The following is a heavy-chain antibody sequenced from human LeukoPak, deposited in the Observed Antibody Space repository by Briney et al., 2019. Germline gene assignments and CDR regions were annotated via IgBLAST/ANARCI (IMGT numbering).Heavy chain of an antibody. CDR2: IKEDGSRK. Sequence: PGGSLRLSCAASGFSFNNYWMSWVRQAPGKGLEWLANIKEDGSRKYYVDSVKGRFTISRDNSKNTLYLQMNSLRAEDTAVYYCAKDPRYYGSGNDYWGQGTLVTVSS. J-gene: IGHJ4*02. CDR3: AKDPRYYGSGNDY. V-gene: IGHV3-7*03. CDR1: GFSFNNYW. D-gene: IGHD3-10*01.